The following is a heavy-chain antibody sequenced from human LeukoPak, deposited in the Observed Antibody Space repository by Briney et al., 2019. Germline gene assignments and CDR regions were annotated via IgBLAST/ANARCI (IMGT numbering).Heavy chain of an antibody. J-gene: IGHJ4*02. CDR2: ITPIFGTA. CDR1: GDTFSSYA. D-gene: IGHD6-19*01. V-gene: IGHV1-69*13. Sequence: ASVKVSCKASGDTFSSYAISWVRQAPGQGLEWMGGITPIFGTANYAQKFQGRVTIAAEESTSTAYMELTSLRSEDTAVYYCARGRMAGTYVFDYWGQGTLVTVSS. CDR3: ARGRMAGTYVFDY.